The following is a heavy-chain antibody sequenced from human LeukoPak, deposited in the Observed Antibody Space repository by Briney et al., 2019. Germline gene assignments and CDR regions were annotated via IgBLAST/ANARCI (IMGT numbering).Heavy chain of an antibody. CDR1: GFTFSSYA. V-gene: IGHV3-23*01. CDR3: ARHPPDILTGYFLRTGFDY. CDR2: ISSSGGTT. J-gene: IGHJ4*02. Sequence: GGSLRLSCAASGFTFSSYAMSWVRQAPGKGLEWVSAISSSGGTTYYAGSVKGRFTISRDNSRNTLYLQMISLRAEDTAVYYCARHPPDILTGYFLRTGFDYWGQGTLVTVSS. D-gene: IGHD3-9*01.